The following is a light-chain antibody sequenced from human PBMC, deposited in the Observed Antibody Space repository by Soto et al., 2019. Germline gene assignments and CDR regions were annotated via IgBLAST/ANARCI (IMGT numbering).Light chain of an antibody. J-gene: IGKJ2*01. CDR1: QNVSNW. CDR3: QQSSKEST. Sequence: DVEMTQSPSTLPTSIGDRVTINCRASQNVSNWLAWYQQKPGKAPKLLIYKASRLESGVPSRFSASGSGTDFTLTIYSLQSDDFATYFCQQSSKESTFGQGTKLEIK. V-gene: IGKV1-5*03. CDR2: KAS.